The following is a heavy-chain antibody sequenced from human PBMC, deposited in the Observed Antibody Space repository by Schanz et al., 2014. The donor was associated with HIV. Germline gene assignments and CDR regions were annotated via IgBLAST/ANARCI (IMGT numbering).Heavy chain of an antibody. CDR3: ARGEAITSYYHYYGMDV. V-gene: IGHV3-30*04. D-gene: IGHD1-20*01. CDR1: GFTFSNYA. Sequence: QVQLVESGGGVVQPGRSLRLSCAVSGFTFSNYAMHWVRQAPGKGLEWVAVISYDGSNEYYGDSVKGRFTISRDNSKNTLYLQMNSLRREDTAVYYCARGEAITSYYHYYGMDVWGQGTAVTVSS. J-gene: IGHJ6*02. CDR2: ISYDGSNE.